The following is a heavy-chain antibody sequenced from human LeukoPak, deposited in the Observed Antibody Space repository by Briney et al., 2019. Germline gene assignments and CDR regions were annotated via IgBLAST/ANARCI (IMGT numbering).Heavy chain of an antibody. D-gene: IGHD1-26*01. CDR1: GYTSSSYY. CDR2: INSNSGAR. J-gene: IGHJ4*02. V-gene: IGHV1-2*02. Sequence: ASVKVSCKASGYTSSSYYMHWVRQAPGQGLESMGWINSNSGARNYAPKFQGRVTFSRDNSISTAYMELSSLRSDDTAIYYCARGRGGATTGFDHWGQGTLVTVS. CDR3: ARGRGGATTGFDH.